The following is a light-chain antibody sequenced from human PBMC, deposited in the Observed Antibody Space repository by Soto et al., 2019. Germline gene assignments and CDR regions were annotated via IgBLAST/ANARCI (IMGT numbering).Light chain of an antibody. V-gene: IGKV3-20*01. Sequence: EILLTQSPDTRSWSPVERATLSCMAAQSVGTRLAWYQHKTGQAPRLLISGASSRATGIPDRFTGSGSETSFTLTISRLEPEDFALYYCQHYQSGHPIAFGQGTRLEIK. CDR2: GAS. CDR1: QSVGTR. J-gene: IGKJ5*01. CDR3: QHYQSGHPIA.